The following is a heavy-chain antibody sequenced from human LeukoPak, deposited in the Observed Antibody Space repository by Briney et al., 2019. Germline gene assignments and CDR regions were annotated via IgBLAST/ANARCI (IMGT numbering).Heavy chain of an antibody. CDR2: VNPSGGST. CDR1: GYTFTSYY. D-gene: IGHD6-13*01. CDR3: ARGGGFPDPIAAADFDY. V-gene: IGHV1-46*01. Sequence: ASVKVSCKASGYTFTSYYMHWVREAPGQGLEWMGIVNPSGGSTSYAQKFQGRVTMTRDTSTSTVYMELSSLRSEDTAVYYCARGGGFPDPIAAADFDYWGQGTLVTVSS. J-gene: IGHJ4*02.